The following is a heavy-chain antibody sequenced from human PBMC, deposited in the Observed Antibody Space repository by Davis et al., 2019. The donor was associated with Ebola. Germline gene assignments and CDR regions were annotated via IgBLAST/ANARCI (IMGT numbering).Heavy chain of an antibody. CDR1: GYSFTNYW. V-gene: IGHV5-10-1*01. CDR3: ARRLYDASGDYYFLDV. CDR2: IDPSDSYT. D-gene: IGHD3-22*01. Sequence: GESLKISCKGSGYSFTNYWITWVRQMPGKGLEWVGRIDPSDSYTSYGPSFQGHVIITADKSISTAFLQWGSLEASDTATYYCARRLYDASGDYYFLDVWGKGTTVTVSS. J-gene: IGHJ6*03.